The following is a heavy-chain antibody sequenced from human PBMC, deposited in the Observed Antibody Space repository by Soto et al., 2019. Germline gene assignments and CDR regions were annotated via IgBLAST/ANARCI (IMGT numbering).Heavy chain of an antibody. CDR1: GFTVSSNY. J-gene: IGHJ1*01. CDR2: IYSGGST. CDR3: ARDRIAVAGNPEYFQH. D-gene: IGHD6-19*01. V-gene: IGHV3-66*01. Sequence: EVQLVESGGGLVQPGGSLRLSCAASGFTVSSNYMSWVRKAPGKGLEWVSVIYSGGSTYYADSVKGRFTISRDNSKNTLYLQMNSLRAEDTAVYYCARDRIAVAGNPEYFQHWGQGTLVTVSS.